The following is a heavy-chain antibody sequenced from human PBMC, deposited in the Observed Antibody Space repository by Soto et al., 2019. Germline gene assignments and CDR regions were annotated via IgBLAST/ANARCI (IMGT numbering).Heavy chain of an antibody. J-gene: IGHJ3*01. V-gene: IGHV3-48*03. CDR2: IHPGGQTI. CDR1: GFTFSSSE. CDR3: ARRGSR. D-gene: IGHD2-15*01. Sequence: EVQLVESGGGLVQPGGSLRLSCAASGFTFSSSEMYWVRQAPGKGLEWISYIHPGGQTIFYAESVKGRFTISRDNAKHPVYLQMNSLRAEDTAVDYRARRGSRWGRGTKVTVSS.